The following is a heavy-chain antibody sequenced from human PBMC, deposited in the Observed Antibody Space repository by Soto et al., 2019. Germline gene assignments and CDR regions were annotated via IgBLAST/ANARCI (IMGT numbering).Heavy chain of an antibody. CDR2: ISGSGGST. V-gene: IGHV3-23*01. CDR3: AFDF. Sequence: EVQILESGGGLVQPGGSLRLSCAASGFTFSFYAMTWVSQAPGKGLEWVSIISGSGGSTLYTDSVQGRFNISRENSNNTLYLQMNSQRAEDTAIYYCAFDFWGQRTLVTVSS. CDR1: GFTFSFYA. J-gene: IGHJ4*02.